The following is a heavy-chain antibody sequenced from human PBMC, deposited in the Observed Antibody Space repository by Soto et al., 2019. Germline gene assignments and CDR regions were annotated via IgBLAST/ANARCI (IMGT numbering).Heavy chain of an antibody. V-gene: IGHV1-46*03. CDR3: ARGLATVTRRTQKAFDI. Sequence: GASVKVSCKVSGYTLTELSMHWVRQAPGQGLEWMGIINPSGGSTSYAQKFQGRVTMTRDTSTSTVYMELSSLRSEDTAVYYCARGLATVTRRTQKAFDIWGQGTMVTVSS. D-gene: IGHD4-17*01. CDR1: GYTLTELS. CDR2: INPSGGST. J-gene: IGHJ3*02.